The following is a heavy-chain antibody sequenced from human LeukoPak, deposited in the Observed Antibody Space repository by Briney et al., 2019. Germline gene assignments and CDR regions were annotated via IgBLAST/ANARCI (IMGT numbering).Heavy chain of an antibody. CDR1: GGSISSYY. J-gene: IGHJ6*03. V-gene: IGHV4-4*07. CDR3: ARAVGSGSFQTYYYYMDV. D-gene: IGHD3-10*01. Sequence: SETLSLTCAVSGGSISSYYWSWIRQPAGKGLEWIGRIYTSGSTNYNPSLKSRVTMSVDTSKNQFSLKLSSVTAADTAVYYCARAVGSGSFQTYYYYMDVWGKGTTVTISS. CDR2: IYTSGST.